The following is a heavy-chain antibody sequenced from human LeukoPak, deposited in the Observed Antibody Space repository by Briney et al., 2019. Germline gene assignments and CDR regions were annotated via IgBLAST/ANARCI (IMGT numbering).Heavy chain of an antibody. CDR1: GFTFSSYS. D-gene: IGHD3-16*02. CDR3: ASHTPLSR. CDR2: ISSSGAYI. V-gene: IGHV3-21*01. J-gene: IGHJ4*02. Sequence: PGGSLRLSCAASGFTFSSYSMNWVRQAPGKGLEWVSSISSSGAYIFYADSVKGRFTISRDNAKNSLYLQMNSLRAEDTAVYYCASHTPLSRWGQGTLVTVCS.